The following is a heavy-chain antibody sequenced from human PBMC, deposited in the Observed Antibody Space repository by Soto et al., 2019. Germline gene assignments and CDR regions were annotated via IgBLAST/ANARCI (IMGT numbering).Heavy chain of an antibody. CDR2: IWYDGSNK. CDR3: ASSDGEGYFDY. J-gene: IGHJ4*02. V-gene: IGHV3-33*01. D-gene: IGHD3-10*01. Sequence: GGSLRLSCAASGFTFSSYGMHWVRQAPGKGLEWVAVIWYDGSNKYYADSVKGRFTISRDNSKNTLYLQMNSLRAEDTAVYYCASSDGEGYFDYWGQGTLVTVSS. CDR1: GFTFSSYG.